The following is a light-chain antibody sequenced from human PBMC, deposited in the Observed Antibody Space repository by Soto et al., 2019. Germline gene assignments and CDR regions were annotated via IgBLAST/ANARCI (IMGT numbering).Light chain of an antibody. CDR2: AAS. CDR3: QQCGSSPWT. V-gene: IGKV3-20*01. CDR1: QSVSSNY. Sequence: EIVLTQSPATLSLSPGERATLSFRSSQSVSSNYLAWYQQKPGQAPRLLIYAASSRATGIPDRFSGGGSGTDFTLTISRLEPEDFAVYYCQQCGSSPWTFGQGTKVDIK. J-gene: IGKJ1*01.